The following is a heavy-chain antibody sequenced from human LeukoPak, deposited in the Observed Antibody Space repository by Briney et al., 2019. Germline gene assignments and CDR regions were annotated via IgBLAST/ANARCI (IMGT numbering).Heavy chain of an antibody. J-gene: IGHJ4*02. Sequence: SETLSLTCTVSGGSISSYYWSWIRQPPGKGLEWIGYIYYSGSTNYNPSLKSRVTISVDTSKNQFSLRLSSVTAADTAVYYCARSKDILTGYCFDYWGQGTLVTVSS. CDR3: ARSKDILTGYCFDY. D-gene: IGHD3-9*01. CDR1: GGSISSYY. CDR2: IYYSGST. V-gene: IGHV4-59*01.